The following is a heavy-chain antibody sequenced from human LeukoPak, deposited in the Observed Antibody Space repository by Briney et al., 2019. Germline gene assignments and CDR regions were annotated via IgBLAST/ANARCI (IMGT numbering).Heavy chain of an antibody. V-gene: IGHV5-51*01. CDR1: GYSFSRYW. D-gene: IGHD5-24*01. CDR3: ARGERAMATRKAGFDY. CDR2: IYPGDSDT. J-gene: IGHJ4*02. Sequence: GESLRISCQGSGYSFSRYWIGWVRQMPGKGLELMGIIYPGDSDTRYSPSFQGQVTISADKSIRTAYLQWSSLTASDTAMYYCARGERAMATRKAGFDYWGQGTLVTVSS.